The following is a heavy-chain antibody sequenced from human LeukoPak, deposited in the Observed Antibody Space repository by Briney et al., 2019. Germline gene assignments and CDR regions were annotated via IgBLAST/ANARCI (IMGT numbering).Heavy chain of an antibody. Sequence: SETLSLTCTVSGGSISSYYWSWIRQPPGKGLEWIGYIYYSGSTNYNPSLKSRVTISVDTSKNPFSLKLSSVTAADTAVYYCARDRCIAAAVHTTRYYFDYWGQGTLVTVSS. J-gene: IGHJ4*02. CDR3: ARDRCIAAAVHTTRYYFDY. CDR1: GGSISSYY. CDR2: IYYSGST. D-gene: IGHD6-13*01. V-gene: IGHV4-59*01.